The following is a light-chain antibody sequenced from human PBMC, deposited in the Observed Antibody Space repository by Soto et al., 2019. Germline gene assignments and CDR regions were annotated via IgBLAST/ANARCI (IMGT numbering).Light chain of an antibody. V-gene: IGLV1-47*01. CDR3: ATWDDSLSGVV. Sequence: QSVLTQPPSASGTPGQRVTISCSGSSSNIGVNYVYWYQQLPGTAPKLLIYTNNQRPSGAPDRFSGSKSGTSASLAISGLRSEDEADYHCATWDDSLSGVVFGGGTKLTVL. J-gene: IGLJ2*01. CDR1: SSNIGVNY. CDR2: TNN.